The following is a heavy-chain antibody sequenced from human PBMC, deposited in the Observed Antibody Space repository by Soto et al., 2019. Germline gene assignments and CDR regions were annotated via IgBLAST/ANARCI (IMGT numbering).Heavy chain of an antibody. Sequence: PSETLSLTCAVYGGSFSGYDWTWIRQPPGTGLEWIGEINHSGSTNYNPSLKSRVTISVDTSKNQFSLKLTPVTAADTAVYYCARDKITGLFDYWGQGTLVTVSS. D-gene: IGHD2-8*02. V-gene: IGHV4-34*01. J-gene: IGHJ4*02. CDR3: ARDKITGLFDY. CDR1: GGSFSGYD. CDR2: INHSGST.